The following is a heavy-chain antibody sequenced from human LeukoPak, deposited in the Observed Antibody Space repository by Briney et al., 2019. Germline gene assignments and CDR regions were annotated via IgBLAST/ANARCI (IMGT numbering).Heavy chain of an antibody. Sequence: GGSLRLSCAASGFTFSSYDMSWVRQAPGKGLEWVSLIYSGGSTYYADSVKGRFTISRDNSKNTLYLQMDSLRAEDTAVYYCARAESGQWYIDYWGQGTLVTVSS. D-gene: IGHD6-19*01. J-gene: IGHJ4*02. CDR2: IYSGGST. CDR3: ARAESGQWYIDY. V-gene: IGHV3-66*01. CDR1: GFTFSSYD.